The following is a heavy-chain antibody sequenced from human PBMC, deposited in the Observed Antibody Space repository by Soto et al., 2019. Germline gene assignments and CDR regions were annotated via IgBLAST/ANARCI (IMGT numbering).Heavy chain of an antibody. Sequence: SETLSLTCAVYGGSFSGYYWSWIRQPPGKGLEWIGEINHSGSTNYNPSLKSRVTISVDTSKNQFSLKLSSVTAADTAVYYCARGRWDCSSTSCHLHYYYYMDVWGKGTTVTVSS. J-gene: IGHJ6*03. CDR3: ARGRWDCSSTSCHLHYYYYMDV. CDR2: INHSGST. D-gene: IGHD2-2*01. V-gene: IGHV4-34*01. CDR1: GGSFSGYY.